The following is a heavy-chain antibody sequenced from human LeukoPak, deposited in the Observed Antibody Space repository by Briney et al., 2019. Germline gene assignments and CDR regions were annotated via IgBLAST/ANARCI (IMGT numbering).Heavy chain of an antibody. J-gene: IGHJ4*02. CDR2: IDKTTYPT. CDR1: GFTFRNFW. Sequence: GGSLRLSCAASGFTFRNFWMSWVRQAPGKGLEWVSTIDKTTYPTFYADSVKGRFTISRDNSKNTLYLQMNSLRTEDTAVYFCAKFEGATIPGWFNDYWGQEILVTVSS. V-gene: IGHV3-23*05. D-gene: IGHD6-19*01. CDR3: AKFEGATIPGWFNDY.